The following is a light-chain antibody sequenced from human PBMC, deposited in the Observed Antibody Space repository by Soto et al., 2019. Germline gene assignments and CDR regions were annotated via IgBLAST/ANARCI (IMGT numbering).Light chain of an antibody. V-gene: IGLV2-14*01. CDR2: EVS. CDR1: SSDVGGYKF. CDR3: GSYTSTLYV. J-gene: IGLJ1*01. Sequence: QSALTQPASVSGSPGQSITISCTGTSSDVGGYKFVSWYQQHPGKAPKLMIYEVSNRPSGVSSRFSDSKSGNTASLTISGLQAEDEADYYCGSYTSTLYVFGTGTKLTVL.